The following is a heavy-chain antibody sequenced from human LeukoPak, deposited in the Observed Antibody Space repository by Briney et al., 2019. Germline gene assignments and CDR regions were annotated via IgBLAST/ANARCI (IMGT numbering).Heavy chain of an antibody. Sequence: SETLSLTCTVSGGSISSGDYYWSWIRQPPGKGLEWIGYIYYSGSTYYNPSLKSRVTISVDTSKNQFSLKLSSVTAADTAVYYCARETYYYDSSGYYRDAFDIWGQGTMVTVSS. CDR3: ARETYYYDSSGYYRDAFDI. J-gene: IGHJ3*02. D-gene: IGHD3-22*01. V-gene: IGHV4-30-4*01. CDR1: GGSISSGDYY. CDR2: IYYSGST.